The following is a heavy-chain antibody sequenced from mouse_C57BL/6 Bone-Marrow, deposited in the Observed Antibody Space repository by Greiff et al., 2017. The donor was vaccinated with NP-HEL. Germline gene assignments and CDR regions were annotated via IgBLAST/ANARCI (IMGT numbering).Heavy chain of an antibody. V-gene: IGHV5-17*01. Sequence: EVQLVESGGGLVKPGGSLKLSCAASGFTFSDYGTHWVRQAPEKGLEWVAYISSGSSTIYYADTVKGRFTISRDNAKNTLFLQMTSLRSEDTAMYYCARGPSSDYWGQGTTLTVSS. CDR2: ISSGSSTI. J-gene: IGHJ2*01. CDR3: ARGPSSDY. CDR1: GFTFSDYG.